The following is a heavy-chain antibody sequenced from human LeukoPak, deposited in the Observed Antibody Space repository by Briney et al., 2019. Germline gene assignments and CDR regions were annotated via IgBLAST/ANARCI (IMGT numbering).Heavy chain of an antibody. CDR3: ARFYGAGGNHRYYFGS. D-gene: IGHD3-10*01. V-gene: IGHV3-23*01. Sequence: GGSLRLSCAASGFSFSSYAMTWARQAPVKGLEWVSAISGDGTRTYYADSVKGRFTISRDNARNSLYLQMNSLRVEDTAVYYCARFYGAGGNHRYYFGSWGQGILVTVSS. CDR1: GFSFSSYA. CDR2: ISGDGTRT. J-gene: IGHJ4*02.